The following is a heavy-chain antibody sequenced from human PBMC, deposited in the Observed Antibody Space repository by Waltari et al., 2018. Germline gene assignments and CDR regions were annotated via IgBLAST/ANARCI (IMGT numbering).Heavy chain of an antibody. Sequence: QMQLQESGPGLVKPSGTLSLTCTVSGDSMSSSDWWSLVRQTPEKGLEWIGQIQRSGRTHYNPSFESRVTISIDTSKNQFSLKVTSTTAADTAVYYCARDRGRGIYLDSWGRGTLVTVSP. V-gene: IGHV4-4*02. CDR2: IQRSGRT. D-gene: IGHD2-15*01. CDR1: GDSMSSSDW. CDR3: ARDRGRGIYLDS. J-gene: IGHJ4*02.